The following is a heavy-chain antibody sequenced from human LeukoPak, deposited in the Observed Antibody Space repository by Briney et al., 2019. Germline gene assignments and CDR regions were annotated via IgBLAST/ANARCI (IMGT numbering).Heavy chain of an antibody. CDR2: INPTGGST. D-gene: IGHD1-26*01. CDR3: ARDNSVGDNARRFDP. V-gene: IGHV1-46*01. J-gene: IGHJ5*02. CDR1: GYTFTSYY. Sequence: ASVKVSCKASGYTFTSYYMHWVRQAPGQGLEWMGLINPTGGSTGYAQKFQGRVTMTRDMSTSTDYMELSSLRSEDTAIYYCARDNSVGDNARRFDPWGQGTLVTVSS.